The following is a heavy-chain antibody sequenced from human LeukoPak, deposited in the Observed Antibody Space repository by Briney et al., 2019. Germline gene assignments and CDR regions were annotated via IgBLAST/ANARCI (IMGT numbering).Heavy chain of an antibody. Sequence: GGSLRLSCAASGFTFSSYSMNWVRQAPGKGLEWVSSISSSSSYIYYADSVKGRFTISRDNAKNSLYLQMNSLRAEDTAVYYCARVGSTVTNALGYWGQGTLVTVSS. D-gene: IGHD4-17*01. J-gene: IGHJ4*02. CDR2: ISSSSSYI. CDR1: GFTFSSYS. V-gene: IGHV3-21*01. CDR3: ARVGSTVTNALGY.